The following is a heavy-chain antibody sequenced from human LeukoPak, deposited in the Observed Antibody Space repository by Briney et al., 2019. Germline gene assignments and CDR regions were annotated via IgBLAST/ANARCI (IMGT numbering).Heavy chain of an antibody. CDR1: GFTVSSNS. Sequence: GGSLRLSRTVSGFTVSSNSMSWVRQAPGKGLGWVSFIYSDNTHYSDSVKGRFTISRDNSKNTLYLQMNSLRAEDTAVYYCARRAGAYSHPYDYWGQGTLVTVSS. D-gene: IGHD4/OR15-4a*01. J-gene: IGHJ4*02. CDR3: ARRAGAYSHPYDY. V-gene: IGHV3-53*01. CDR2: IYSDNT.